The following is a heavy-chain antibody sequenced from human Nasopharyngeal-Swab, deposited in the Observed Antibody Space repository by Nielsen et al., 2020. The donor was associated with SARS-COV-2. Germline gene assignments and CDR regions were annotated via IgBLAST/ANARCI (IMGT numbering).Heavy chain of an antibody. D-gene: IGHD1-26*01. CDR3: ARDGIVGATTGLDY. V-gene: IGHV3-33*08. CDR2: IWYDGSNK. Sequence: GESLKISCAASGFTFDDYAMHWVRQAPGKGLEWVAVIWYDGSNKYYADSVRGRFTISRDNSKNTLYLQMNSLRAEDTAVYYCARDGIVGATTGLDYWGQGTLVTVSS. J-gene: IGHJ4*02. CDR1: GFTFDDYA.